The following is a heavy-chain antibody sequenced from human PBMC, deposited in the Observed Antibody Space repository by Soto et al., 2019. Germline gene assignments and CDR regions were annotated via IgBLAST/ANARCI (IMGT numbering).Heavy chain of an antibody. D-gene: IGHD3-10*01. CDR1: GFTFSRYW. V-gene: IGHV3-74*01. J-gene: IGHJ4*02. CDR2: IKSDGSNI. Sequence: EVQLVESGGGLVQPGGSLRLSCAVSGFTFSRYWMHWVRQAPGQGLVWVSRIKSDGSNISYADSVKGRFTISRDNAKNTLYLQMNSLGAEDTAVYYCATLPHYGSGRYGFDYWGQGTLVTVSS. CDR3: ATLPHYGSGRYGFDY.